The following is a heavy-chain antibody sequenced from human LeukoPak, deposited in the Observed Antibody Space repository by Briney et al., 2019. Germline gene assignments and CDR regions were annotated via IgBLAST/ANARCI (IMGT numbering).Heavy chain of an antibody. CDR2: VSNDGGII. CDR3: AKGGEQRTFRCGMDS. D-gene: IGHD1/OR15-1a*01. V-gene: IGHV3-30*04. J-gene: IGHJ4*02. CDR1: GFTFRAYY. Sequence: AGGSLRLSWSASGFTFRAYYMHWVRQAPGKGLEVVALVSNDGGIIYYGASVRGRFTISRDNPENTLYLQMNSLRGDDKAVSYCAKGGEQRTFRCGMDSWGQGTLVTVSS.